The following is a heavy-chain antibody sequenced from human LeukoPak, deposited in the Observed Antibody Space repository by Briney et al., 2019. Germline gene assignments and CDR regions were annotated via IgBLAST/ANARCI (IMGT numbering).Heavy chain of an antibody. CDR1: GFTFSTYW. Sequence: GGSLRLSCAASGFTFSTYWMSWVRQAPGKGLEWVANINQDGSQKRYVDSVQGRFTISRDNTKNSLFLQMNSLRAEDTAVYYCARLKDDVTKLDYWGQGTLHSVSS. D-gene: IGHD2-8*01. CDR3: ARLKDDVTKLDY. V-gene: IGHV3-7*01. J-gene: IGHJ4*02. CDR2: INQDGSQK.